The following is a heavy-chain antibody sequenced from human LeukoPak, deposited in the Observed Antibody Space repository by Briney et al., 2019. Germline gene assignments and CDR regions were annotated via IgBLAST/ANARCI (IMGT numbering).Heavy chain of an antibody. V-gene: IGHV3-30*19. J-gene: IGHJ6*02. CDR2: ISYDGSNK. CDR1: GFTFSSYG. Sequence: PGRSLRLSCAASGFTFSSYGMHWVRQAPGKGLEWVAVISYDGSNKYYADSVKGRFTISRDNSKNTLYLQMNSLRAEDTAVYYCARELLLRFGEVAEYYGMDVWGQGTTVTVSS. CDR3: ARELLLRFGEVAEYYGMDV. D-gene: IGHD3-10*01.